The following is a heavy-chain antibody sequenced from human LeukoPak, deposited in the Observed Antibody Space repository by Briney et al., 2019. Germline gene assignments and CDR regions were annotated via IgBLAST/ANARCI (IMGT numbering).Heavy chain of an antibody. J-gene: IGHJ4*02. Sequence: GGSLRLSCAASGFTFSSYAMHWVRQAPGKGLEWVSAISGSGGSTYYADSVKGRFTISRDNSKNTLYMQMNSLRAEDTAVYYCAKVINSGYYYYFDYWGQGTLVTVSS. CDR2: ISGSGGST. CDR3: AKVINSGYYYYFDY. CDR1: GFTFSSYA. V-gene: IGHV3-23*01. D-gene: IGHD3-22*01.